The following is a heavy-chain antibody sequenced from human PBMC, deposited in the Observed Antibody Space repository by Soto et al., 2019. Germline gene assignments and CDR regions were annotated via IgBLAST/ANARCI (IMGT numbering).Heavy chain of an antibody. D-gene: IGHD6-13*01. CDR3: ARRSSSWYFDY. CDR2: ISGSDGST. V-gene: IGHV3-23*01. CDR1: GFTFSSYA. Sequence: EVQLLESGGGLVQPGGSLRLSCAASGFTFSSYAMNWVRQAPGKGLEWVSVISGSDGSTYYADSVKGRFTISRDNSKNTLNLQMSRLSAEEAAVYYCARRSSSWYFDYWGHGPLVNVSS. J-gene: IGHJ4*01.